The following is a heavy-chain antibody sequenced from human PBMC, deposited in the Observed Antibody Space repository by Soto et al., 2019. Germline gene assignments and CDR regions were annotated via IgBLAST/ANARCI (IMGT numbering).Heavy chain of an antibody. D-gene: IGHD7-27*01. Sequence: PSETLALTCAVSGGCMRSGGYSWSWIRQPPGKGLEWIGYIYHVGNTYYNSSLKSRVTISVDTSKNLFSLSLTSLTATDTAVYYCTSLWGPYYFDYWGLGALVTVSS. CDR2: IYHVGNT. CDR3: TSLWGPYYFDY. V-gene: IGHV4-30-2*01. J-gene: IGHJ4*02. CDR1: GGCMRSGGYS.